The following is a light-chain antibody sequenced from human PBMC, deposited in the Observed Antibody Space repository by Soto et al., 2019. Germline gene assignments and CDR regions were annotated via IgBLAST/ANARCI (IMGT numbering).Light chain of an antibody. Sequence: DIEMTQSPSTLSASVGDRDTITCLASQNINTLLAWYQQKQGRAPKLLIYDASSLEDGVPARLSGRAYRTEFALTIRGLQPDDFATYYCQQFHTYYTFGQGT. CDR3: QQFHTYYT. J-gene: IGKJ2*01. V-gene: IGKV1-5*01. CDR2: DAS. CDR1: QNINTL.